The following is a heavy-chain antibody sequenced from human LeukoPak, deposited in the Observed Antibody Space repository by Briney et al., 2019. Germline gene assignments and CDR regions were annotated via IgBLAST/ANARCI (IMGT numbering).Heavy chain of an antibody. Sequence: GGSLRLPCAASGFTFRDYAMTWVRQAPGKGPEWVSTFSAGGNRTYYADSVKGRFIITRDNSKNTLYLQMNSLRAEDTAVYYCAKVLSKIYIYGPFDYWGQGSLVTVSS. CDR3: AKVLSKIYIYGPFDY. J-gene: IGHJ4*02. V-gene: IGHV3-23*01. CDR2: FSAGGNRT. D-gene: IGHD3-10*01. CDR1: GFTFRDYA.